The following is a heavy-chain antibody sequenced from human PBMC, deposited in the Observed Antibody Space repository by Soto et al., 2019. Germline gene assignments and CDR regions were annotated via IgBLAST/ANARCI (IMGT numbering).Heavy chain of an antibody. CDR2: MNPNSGNT. V-gene: IGHV1-8*01. Sequence: ASVKVSCKASGYTFTSYDINWVRQATGQGLEWMGWMNPNSGNTGYAQKFQGRVTMTRNTSISTAYMELSSLRSEDTAVYYCARANYDILTGRGFAPWGQGTLVTVSS. D-gene: IGHD3-9*01. J-gene: IGHJ5*02. CDR1: GYTFTSYD. CDR3: ARANYDILTGRGFAP.